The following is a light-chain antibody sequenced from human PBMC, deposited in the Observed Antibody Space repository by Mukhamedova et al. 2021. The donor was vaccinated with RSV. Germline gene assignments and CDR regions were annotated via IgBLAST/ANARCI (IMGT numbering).Light chain of an antibody. V-gene: IGKV1-5*03. Sequence: WYQRRVHGKAPKLLIYRASSLESGVPSRFSGSGSGTEFTLTITSLQPDDFATYYCQQYKSFALTFGGGTKVEIK. CDR3: QQYKSFALT. J-gene: IGKJ4*01. CDR2: RAS.